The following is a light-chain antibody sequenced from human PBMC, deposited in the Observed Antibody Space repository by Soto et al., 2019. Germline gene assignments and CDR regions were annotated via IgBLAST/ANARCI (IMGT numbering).Light chain of an antibody. CDR3: QQYENYWT. V-gene: IGKV1-5*03. Sequence: DIQMTQSPSTLSASVGDRVTITCRASQSISTWLAWYQQEPGKAPKLLIHKASSLQSGVPSRFSGSGSGTDFTLTISSLHPDDFATYYCQQYENYWTFGQGTRVEIK. CDR2: KAS. J-gene: IGKJ1*01. CDR1: QSISTW.